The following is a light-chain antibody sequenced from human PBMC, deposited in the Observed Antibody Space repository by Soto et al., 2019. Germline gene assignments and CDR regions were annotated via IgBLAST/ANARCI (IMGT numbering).Light chain of an antibody. CDR3: QQYTNWPYT. CDR1: QSVGSN. J-gene: IGKJ2*01. V-gene: IGKV3-15*01. CDR2: GAS. Sequence: EIVMTQSPATLSVSPGERASLSCRASQSVGSNLAWYQQTAGQAPRLLIYGASTRATGIPARFSGSGSGTDFTLTISSLQSEDFEVYYWQQYTNWPYTFGQGTKLEIK.